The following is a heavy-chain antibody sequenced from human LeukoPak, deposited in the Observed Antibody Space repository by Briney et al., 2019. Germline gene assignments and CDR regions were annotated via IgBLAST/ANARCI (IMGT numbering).Heavy chain of an antibody. CDR3: ARDSYYYGSGNPAY. CDR1: GYTFTGYY. CDR2: INPNSGGT. J-gene: IGHJ4*02. V-gene: IGHV1-2*02. Sequence: ASVKVSCKASGYTFTGYYVHWVRQAPGQGLEWMGWINPNSGGTNYAQKFQGRVTMTRDTSISTAYMELSRLRSDDTAVYYCARDSYYYGSGNPAYWGQGTLVTVSS. D-gene: IGHD3-10*01.